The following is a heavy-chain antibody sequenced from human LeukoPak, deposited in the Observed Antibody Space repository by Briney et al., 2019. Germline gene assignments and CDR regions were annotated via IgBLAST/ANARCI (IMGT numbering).Heavy chain of an antibody. CDR3: ANSRGVTGRWLQFGY. V-gene: IGHV4-59*01. CDR1: GGSISSYY. J-gene: IGHJ4*02. CDR2: IYYSGST. Sequence: TSETLSLTCTVSGGSISSYYWSWIRQPPGKGLEWIGYIYYSGSTNYNPSLKSRVTISVDTSKNQFSLKLSSVTAADTAVYYCANSRGVTGRWLQFGYWGQGTLVTVSS. D-gene: IGHD5-24*01.